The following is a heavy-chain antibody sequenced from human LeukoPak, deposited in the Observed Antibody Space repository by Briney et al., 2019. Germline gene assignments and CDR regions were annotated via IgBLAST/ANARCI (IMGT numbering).Heavy chain of an antibody. CDR1: GFTVSSNY. Sequence: GGSLRLSCAASGFTVSSNYMSWVRQAPGKGLQWVSSISGTGATTYYADSVKGRFTISRDNSKNTVFLQMDSLRADDTALYYCAKDGTVFGVVIIADWGQGTPVSVSS. D-gene: IGHD3-3*01. CDR2: ISGTGATT. V-gene: IGHV3-23*01. J-gene: IGHJ4*02. CDR3: AKDGTVFGVVIIAD.